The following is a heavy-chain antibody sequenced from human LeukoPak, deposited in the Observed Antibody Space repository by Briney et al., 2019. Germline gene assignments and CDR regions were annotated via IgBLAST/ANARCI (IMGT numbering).Heavy chain of an antibody. V-gene: IGHV3-74*01. CDR3: ARFGYYYGSGRGQQTGDY. Sequence: PGGSLRLSCAASGFTFSIYWMHWVRQAPGKGLVWVSRNNSDGSSTSYADSVKGRFTISRDNAKNTLYLQMNSLRAEDTAVYYCARFGYYYGSGRGQQTGDYWGQGTLVTVSS. CDR2: NNSDGSST. D-gene: IGHD3-10*01. J-gene: IGHJ4*02. CDR1: GFTFSIYW.